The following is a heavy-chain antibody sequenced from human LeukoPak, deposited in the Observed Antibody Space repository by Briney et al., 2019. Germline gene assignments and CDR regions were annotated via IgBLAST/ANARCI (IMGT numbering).Heavy chain of an antibody. D-gene: IGHD2-2*01. V-gene: IGHV4-59*08. J-gene: IGHJ6*03. Sequence: SETLSLTCTVSGDSISSYYWSWIRQPPGKGLEWIGYIYYSGSTNYNPSLKSRVTISVDTSKNQFSLKLSSVTAADTAVYYCARSFMVVVPAATYYYYYYMDVWGKGTTVTVSS. CDR2: IYYSGST. CDR1: GDSISSYY. CDR3: ARSFMVVVPAATYYYYYYMDV.